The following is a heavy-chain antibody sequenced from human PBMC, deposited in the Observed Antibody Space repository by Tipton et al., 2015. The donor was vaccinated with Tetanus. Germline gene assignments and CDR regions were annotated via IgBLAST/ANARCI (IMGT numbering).Heavy chain of an antibody. CDR1: GFTFANFG. J-gene: IGHJ4*02. D-gene: IGHD4-11*01. Sequence: RSLRLSCTTSGFTFANFGITWFRQAPGKGLEWVGFIRTGAYGGTAEFAASVEGRFTLSRDDSKGISYLQMTSVRTEDAGMYYCTRAGAAGPATVTGQNFDYWGRGTLVTVSP. CDR2: IRTGAYGGTA. V-gene: IGHV3-49*03. CDR3: TRAGAAGPATVTGQNFDY.